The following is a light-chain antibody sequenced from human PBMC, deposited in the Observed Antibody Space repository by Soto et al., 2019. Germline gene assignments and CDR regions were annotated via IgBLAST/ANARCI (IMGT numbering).Light chain of an antibody. Sequence: IQLTQSPASMSTSVCDGGPITGLASQRIHIYLNWYRQNPGKAPTLLIYAAPPLQSGVPSRFSGSGSGTDFTPTTICLQPEDFATYDCHQLNSYPRPFAPGPK. V-gene: IGKV1-9*01. CDR1: QRIHIY. CDR2: AAP. J-gene: IGKJ3*01. CDR3: HQLNSYPRP.